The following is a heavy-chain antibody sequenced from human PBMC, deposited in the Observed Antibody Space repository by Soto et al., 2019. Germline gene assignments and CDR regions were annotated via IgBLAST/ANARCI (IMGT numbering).Heavy chain of an antibody. CDR3: AGAPPVVVAATPYFPH. V-gene: IGHV4-31*03. CDR2: IYYSGRT. J-gene: IGHJ1*01. CDR1: GGSISSGGYY. D-gene: IGHD2-15*01. Sequence: QVQLQESGQGLVKPSQTLSLTCTVSGGSISSGGYYWSWIRQHPGTGLEWIGYIYYSGRTYYKPSLKSRVTISVDTSKNQFPLKLGSVTAADTAVYYCAGAPPVVVAATPYFPHWGQGTLVTVAS.